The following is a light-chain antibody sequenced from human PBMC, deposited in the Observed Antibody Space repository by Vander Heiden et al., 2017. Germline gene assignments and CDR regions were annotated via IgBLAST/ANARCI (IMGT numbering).Light chain of an antibody. J-gene: IGLJ3*02. CDR2: ANN. V-gene: IGLV1-44*01. CDR3: AVWDDSLNGWV. Sequence: QSVLIQPPSASGTPGQRVTISCSGSSSNIEPNSVNWEQQLPGTAPKLLIYANNQRPSGVPARFSGSKSGTSASLAIRGLQSADEADYYCAVWDDSLNGWVFGGGTKLTVL. CDR1: SSNIEPNS.